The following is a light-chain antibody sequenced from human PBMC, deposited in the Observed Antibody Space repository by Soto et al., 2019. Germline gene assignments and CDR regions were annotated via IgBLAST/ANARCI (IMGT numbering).Light chain of an antibody. CDR1: QSIRNY. CDR3: QQRSNWPLT. Sequence: EIVLTQSPATLSLSPGERATLSCRASQSIRNYLAWYQQKPGQSPRILIYDASNRATDVPARFSGSGSVTDFTLIISILEPEDFAVYFCQQRSNWPLTFGHGTKVDIK. CDR2: DAS. J-gene: IGKJ3*01. V-gene: IGKV3-11*01.